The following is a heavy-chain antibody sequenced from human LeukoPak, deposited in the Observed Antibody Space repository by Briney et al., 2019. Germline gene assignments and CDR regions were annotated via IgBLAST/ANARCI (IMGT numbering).Heavy chain of an antibody. CDR3: ARVVRSWDDRHFDP. J-gene: IGHJ5*02. D-gene: IGHD6-13*01. CDR1: GYTFTSYG. Sequence: GASVKVSCKASGYTFTSYGISWVRQATGQGLEWMGWISAYNGNTNYAQKLQGRVTMTTDTSTSTAYMELRSLRSDDTAVYYCARVVRSWDDRHFDPWGQGTLVTVSS. V-gene: IGHV1-18*01. CDR2: ISAYNGNT.